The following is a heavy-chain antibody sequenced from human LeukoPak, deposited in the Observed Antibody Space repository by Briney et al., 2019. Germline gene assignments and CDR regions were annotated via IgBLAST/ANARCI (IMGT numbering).Heavy chain of an antibody. D-gene: IGHD6-6*01. CDR3: ARDRIAARPYYFDY. CDR2: IKQDGSEK. Sequence: GGSLRLSCAASGFTFSSYWMSWVRQAPGKGLEWVANIKQDGSEKYYVDSVKGRFTISRDNAKTSLYLQMNSLRDEDTAVYYCARDRIAARPYYFDYWGQGTLVTVCS. J-gene: IGHJ4*02. CDR1: GFTFSSYW. V-gene: IGHV3-7*01.